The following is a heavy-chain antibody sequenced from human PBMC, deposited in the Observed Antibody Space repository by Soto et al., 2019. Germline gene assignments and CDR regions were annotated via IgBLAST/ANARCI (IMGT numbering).Heavy chain of an antibody. J-gene: IGHJ4*02. CDR2: ISAGGGST. D-gene: IGHD6-13*01. V-gene: IGHV3-23*01. CDR1: GFTFSSYA. Sequence: PGGSLRLSCAASGFTFSSYAMTWVRQAPGKGLEWVSAISAGGGSTYYADSVQGRFTISRDNSKNTLYLQMNSLRTEDTAVYYCARRGPGTYFDYWGQGTLVTVSS. CDR3: ARRGPGTYFDY.